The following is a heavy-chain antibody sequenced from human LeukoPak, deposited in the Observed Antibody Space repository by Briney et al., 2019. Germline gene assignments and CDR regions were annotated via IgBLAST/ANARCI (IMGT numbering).Heavy chain of an antibody. CDR2: ISSSAGTQ. V-gene: IGHV3-48*03. CDR1: GFSFRSYE. Sequence: GRSLRLSCAASGFSFRSYEMNWVRQAPGKGLEWISYISSSAGTQHYADSVKGRFTISRDNAKNSLYLQMNSLRAEDTAVYYCAGGGDYWGQGTLVTVSS. CDR3: AGGGDY. J-gene: IGHJ4*02.